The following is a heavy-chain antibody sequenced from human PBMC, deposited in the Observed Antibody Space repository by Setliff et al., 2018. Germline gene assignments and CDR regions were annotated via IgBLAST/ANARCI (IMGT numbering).Heavy chain of an antibody. V-gene: IGHV4-34*01. D-gene: IGHD1-26*01. CDR3: ARVAGAKVNYMDV. CDR2: INHSGNT. CDR1: GDSINRSGYY. Sequence: SETLSLTCNVSGDSINRSGYYWSWIRQPPGKGLEWIGEINHSGNTNYNPSLKSRVTISVDTSKNQISLKLSSGTAADTAVYYCARVAGAKVNYMDVWGRGTTVTVSS. J-gene: IGHJ6*03.